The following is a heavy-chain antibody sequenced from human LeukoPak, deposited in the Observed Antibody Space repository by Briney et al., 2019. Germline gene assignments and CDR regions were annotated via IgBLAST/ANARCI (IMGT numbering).Heavy chain of an antibody. CDR1: GYAIISGGFS. CDR3: ARGVAWLFYYFDH. V-gene: IGHV4-61*08. Sequence: SETLSLTCTVSGYAIISGGFSWNWIRQPPGKGLEWIGYIYYSGSTNYNPSLKSRVTISVDTSKNQFSLKLSSVTAADTAVYYCARGVAWLFYYFDHWGQGTLVTVSS. CDR2: IYYSGST. J-gene: IGHJ4*02. D-gene: IGHD3-3*01.